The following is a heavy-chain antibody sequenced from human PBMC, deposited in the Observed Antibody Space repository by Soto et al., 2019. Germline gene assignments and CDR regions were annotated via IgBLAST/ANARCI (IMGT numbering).Heavy chain of an antibody. D-gene: IGHD7-27*01. CDR2: IPNNGSP. CDR3: ARIGWGGDS. J-gene: IGHJ1*01. V-gene: IGHV4-61*01. Sequence: ETLSLTCSVSGGSVRTGSYHWSWIRQPPGKGLEWIGFIPNNGSPDYNPSLKSRVVVSIDRSKNQFSLKVNSVTAADTAVYFCARIGWGGDSWGQGTLVTVPS. CDR1: GGSVRTGSYH.